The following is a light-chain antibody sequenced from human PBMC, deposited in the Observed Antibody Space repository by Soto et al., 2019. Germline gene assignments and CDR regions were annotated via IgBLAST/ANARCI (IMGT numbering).Light chain of an antibody. CDR3: SSYVGSNNFYV. Sequence: QSALTQPPSASGSPGQSVAISCTGTSSDVGGYNYVSWYQQHPGKAPKLMIYEVSKRPSGVPDRFSGSKSGNTASLTVSRLQAEDEDDYYCSSYVGSNNFYVFGTGTKVTVL. CDR1: SSDVGGYNY. CDR2: EVS. V-gene: IGLV2-8*01. J-gene: IGLJ1*01.